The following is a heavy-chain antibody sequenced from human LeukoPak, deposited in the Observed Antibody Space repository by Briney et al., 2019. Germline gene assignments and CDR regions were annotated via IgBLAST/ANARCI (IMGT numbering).Heavy chain of an antibody. V-gene: IGHV4-59*01. Sequence: PSETLSLTCTVSGGSISSYYWSWIRQPPGKGLEWIGYIYYSGSTNYNPSLKSRVTISVDTSKNQFSLKLSSVTAADTAVYYCARAPAVAGAYYFDYWGQGTLVTVSS. CDR3: ARAPAVAGAYYFDY. J-gene: IGHJ4*02. CDR2: IYYSGST. D-gene: IGHD6-19*01. CDR1: GGSISSYY.